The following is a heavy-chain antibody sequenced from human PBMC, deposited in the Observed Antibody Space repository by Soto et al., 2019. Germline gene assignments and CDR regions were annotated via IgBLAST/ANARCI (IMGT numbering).Heavy chain of an antibody. Sequence: GGSLRLSCAASGFTFSSYGMHWVRQAPGKGLEWVAVIWYDGSNKYYADSVKGRFTISRDNSKNTLYLQMNSLRAEDTAVYYCARGMGPRAFDIWGQGTMVTVS. D-gene: IGHD2-8*01. CDR2: IWYDGSNK. CDR1: GFTFSSYG. V-gene: IGHV3-33*01. CDR3: ARGMGPRAFDI. J-gene: IGHJ3*02.